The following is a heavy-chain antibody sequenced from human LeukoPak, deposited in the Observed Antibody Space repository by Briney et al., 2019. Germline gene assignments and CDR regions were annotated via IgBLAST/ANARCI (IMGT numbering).Heavy chain of an antibody. CDR1: GYTFTSYY. CDR3: ARVPEMATIGGFDY. J-gene: IGHJ4*02. D-gene: IGHD5-24*01. CDR2: INPSGGST. V-gene: IGHV1-46*01. Sequence: ASVEVSCKASGYTFTSYYMHWVRQAPGQGLEWMGIINPSGGSTSYAQKFQGRVTMTRDMSTSTIYMELSSLRSEDTAVYYCARVPEMATIGGFDYWGQGTLVTVSS.